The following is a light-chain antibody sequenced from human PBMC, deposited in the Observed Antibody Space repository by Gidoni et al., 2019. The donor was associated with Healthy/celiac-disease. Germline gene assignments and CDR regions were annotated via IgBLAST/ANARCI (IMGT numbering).Light chain of an antibody. CDR2: DAS. J-gene: IGKJ2*01. V-gene: IGKV1-13*02. CDR3: QQFNSYLYT. CDR1: QGISSA. Sequence: AIQFTQSPSSLSASVGDRVTITCRASQGISSALAWYQQKPGKAPKLLIYDASSLESGVPSRFSGSGSGTDFTLTISSLQPEDFATYYCQQFNSYLYTFXQXTKLEIK.